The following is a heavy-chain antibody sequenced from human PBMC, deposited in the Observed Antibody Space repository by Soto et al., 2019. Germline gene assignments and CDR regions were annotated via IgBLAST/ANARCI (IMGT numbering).Heavy chain of an antibody. CDR3: ARRAWDSYYAIDV. V-gene: IGHV3-30*09. CDR1: GFTYTDFA. Sequence: VQLVESGGDEVQPGRSLRLSCAASGFTYTDFALHWVRQAPGKGLEWVAIISYDGSDKYYADSVKGRFGISRDNPKNTLYLEMNSLRPEDTAVYFCARRAWDSYYAIDVWGQGTTVTVFS. D-gene: IGHD3-22*01. J-gene: IGHJ6*02. CDR2: ISYDGSDK.